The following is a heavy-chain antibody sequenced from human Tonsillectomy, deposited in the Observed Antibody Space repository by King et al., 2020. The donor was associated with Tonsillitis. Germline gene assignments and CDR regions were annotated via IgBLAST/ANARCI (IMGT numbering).Heavy chain of an antibody. J-gene: IGHJ5*02. D-gene: IGHD2-2*01. CDR1: GFTFSYAW. CDR3: STDCSRTRCYGWEWFDT. Sequence: VQLVESGGGLVKPGGSLRLSCAASGFTFSYAWMNWVRQAPGKGLEWIGRIKSKIDGETRDYAAPVKGRFTISRDDSKNTLYLQMNSLKTEDTAVYYCSTDCSRTRCYGWEWFDTWGKGCMVTVSS. V-gene: IGHV3-15*01. CDR2: IKSKIDGETR.